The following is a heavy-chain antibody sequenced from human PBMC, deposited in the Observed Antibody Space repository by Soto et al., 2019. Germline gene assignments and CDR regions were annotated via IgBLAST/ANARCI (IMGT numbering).Heavy chain of an antibody. CDR2: IYSGGST. D-gene: IGHD1-7*01. CDR1: GFSLSDYW. Sequence: PGGSLRLSCAASGFSLSDYWMHWVRQVPGKGLLWVSVIYSGGSTYYADSVKGRFTISRDNSKNTLYLQMNSLRAEDTAVYYCARDITGTNYGMDVWGQGTTVTSP. CDR3: ARDITGTNYGMDV. V-gene: IGHV3-53*01. J-gene: IGHJ6*02.